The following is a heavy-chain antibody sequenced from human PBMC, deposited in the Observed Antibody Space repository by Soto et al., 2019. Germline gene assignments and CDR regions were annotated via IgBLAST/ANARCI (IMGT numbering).Heavy chain of an antibody. J-gene: IGHJ4*02. D-gene: IGHD2-8*01. CDR3: TKHLSNGSPDY. CDR2: ISGSGGGT. Sequence: PGGSLRLSCAASGFTFSSYAMSWVRQAPGKGLEWVSLISGSGGGTYYADSVKGRFTISRDNAKNTLYLQMNSLRAEDTAVFYCTKHLSNGSPDYWGQGTLVTVSS. V-gene: IGHV3-23*01. CDR1: GFTFSSYA.